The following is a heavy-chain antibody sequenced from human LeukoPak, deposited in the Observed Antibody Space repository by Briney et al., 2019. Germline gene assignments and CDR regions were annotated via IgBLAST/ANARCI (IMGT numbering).Heavy chain of an antibody. D-gene: IGHD4-11*01. CDR1: GGSISSGDYY. Sequence: SQTLSLICTVSGGSISSGDYYWSWIRQHPGKGLEWIGYIHCSGTTYYNPSLNSRVTISVDRSANHFSLKVSSVTAADTAVYYCARDAIDSNYFDFWGQGTLVTLST. CDR3: ARDAIDSNYFDF. V-gene: IGHV4-31*03. CDR2: IHCSGTT. J-gene: IGHJ4*02.